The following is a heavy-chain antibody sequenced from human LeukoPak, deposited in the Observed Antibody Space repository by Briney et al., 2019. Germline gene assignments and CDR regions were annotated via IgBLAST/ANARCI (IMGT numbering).Heavy chain of an antibody. V-gene: IGHV3-33*07. CDR3: ARDLDGYNPDY. Sequence: PGRSLRLSCAVPGFTFTRYSIYWGRQAPGEGLEWVAVIWYDGSDKYYADSVKGRFTISRDNSKNTLYLQMSSLRAEDTAVYYCARDLDGYNPDYWGQGTLVTVSS. CDR2: IWYDGSDK. J-gene: IGHJ4*02. D-gene: IGHD5-24*01. CDR1: GFTFTRYS.